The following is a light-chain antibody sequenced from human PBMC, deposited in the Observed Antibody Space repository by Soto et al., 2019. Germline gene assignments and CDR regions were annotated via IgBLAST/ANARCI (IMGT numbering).Light chain of an antibody. CDR3: QQYGRSPYT. V-gene: IGKV3-20*01. CDR1: QTANSSH. J-gene: IGKJ2*01. CDR2: DAS. Sequence: VLTQSPGALSLYQGERDTLSCRDSQTANSSHLSWYQQKPGQAPRLLIYDASSSATGISDRFSGSGSGTNFTLTISRLESEDFAVDNCQQYGRSPYTFGQGTKVDIK.